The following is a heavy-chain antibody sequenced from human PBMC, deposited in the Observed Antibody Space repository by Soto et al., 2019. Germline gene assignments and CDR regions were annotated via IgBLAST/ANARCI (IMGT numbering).Heavy chain of an antibody. D-gene: IGHD3-3*01. CDR2: IYYSGST. Sequence: PSETLSLTCTVSGGSISSGGYYWSWIRQHPGKGLEWIGYIYYSGSTYYNPSLKSRVTISVDTSKHQFSLKLSSVTAADTAVDYCARAGRFWSGYEIDYWGQGTLVTVS. CDR3: ARAGRFWSGYEIDY. V-gene: IGHV4-31*03. CDR1: GGSISSGGYY. J-gene: IGHJ4*02.